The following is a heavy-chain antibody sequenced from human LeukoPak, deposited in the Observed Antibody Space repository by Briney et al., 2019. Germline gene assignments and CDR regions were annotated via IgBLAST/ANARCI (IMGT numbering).Heavy chain of an antibody. CDR1: GFTFSNAW. CDR3: ARVGYSGYDYDY. J-gene: IGHJ4*02. CDR2: ISGSGDST. D-gene: IGHD5-12*01. Sequence: GGSLRLSCAASGFTFSNAWMSWVRQAPGKGLEWVSVISGSGDSTYYADSVEGRCTSSRDNSKDALYLQMNSLRAEDTAVYYCARVGYSGYDYDYWGQGTLVTVSS. V-gene: IGHV3-23*01.